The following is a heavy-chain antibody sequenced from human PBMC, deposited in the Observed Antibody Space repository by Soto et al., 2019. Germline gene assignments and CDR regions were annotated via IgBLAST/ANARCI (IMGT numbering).Heavy chain of an antibody. CDR3: ARVRYYYDSSGYYPAYFDY. Sequence: SETLSLTCTVSGYSISSGYYWGWIRQPPGKGLEWIGSIYHSGSTYYNPSLKSRVTISVDTSKNLFSLKLSFVTAADTAVYYCARVRYYYDSSGYYPAYFDYWGQGTLVTVSS. CDR2: IYHSGST. J-gene: IGHJ4*02. CDR1: GYSISSGYY. V-gene: IGHV4-38-2*02. D-gene: IGHD3-22*01.